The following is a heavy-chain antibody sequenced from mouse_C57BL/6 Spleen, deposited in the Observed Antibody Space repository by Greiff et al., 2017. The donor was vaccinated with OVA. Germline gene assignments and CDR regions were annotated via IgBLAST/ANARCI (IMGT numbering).Heavy chain of an antibody. CDR2: INPNNGGT. V-gene: IGHV1-26*01. CDR3: ARGENALYYFDY. CDR1: GYTFTDYY. Sequence: EVQLQQSGPELVKPGASVKISCKASGYTFTDYYMNWVKQSHGKSLEWIGDINPNNGGTSYNQKFKGKATLTVDKSSSTAYMELRSLTSEDSAVYYCARGENALYYFDYWGQGTTLTVSS. J-gene: IGHJ2*01.